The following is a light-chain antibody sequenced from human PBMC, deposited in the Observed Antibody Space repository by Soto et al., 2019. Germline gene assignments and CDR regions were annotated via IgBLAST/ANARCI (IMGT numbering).Light chain of an antibody. V-gene: IGKV3-20*01. Sequence: EIVLTQSPGTLSLSPGERATVSCRASQSVSRTFLAWYQQKPGQAPRLLIYGASSRATGIPGRFSGSGSGTDFTLTISRLEPEEFAVYFCQQPGDCRGTFGRGTKVDI. CDR3: QQPGDCRGT. CDR2: GAS. J-gene: IGKJ1*01. CDR1: QSVSRTF.